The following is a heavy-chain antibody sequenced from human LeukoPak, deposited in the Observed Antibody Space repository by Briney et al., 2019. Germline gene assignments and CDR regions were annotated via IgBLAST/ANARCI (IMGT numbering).Heavy chain of an antibody. CDR2: IYPNSGGT. V-gene: IGHV1-2*02. CDR1: GYTFTGYY. CDR3: ARGTYSSGWYDY. Sequence: ASVKVSCKASGYTFTGYYMHWVRQAPGQGLEWMGWIYPNSGGTNYAQKFQGRVTMTRDTSISTAYKELSRLRSDDTAVYYCARGTYSSGWYDYWGQGTLVTVSS. D-gene: IGHD6-19*01. J-gene: IGHJ4*02.